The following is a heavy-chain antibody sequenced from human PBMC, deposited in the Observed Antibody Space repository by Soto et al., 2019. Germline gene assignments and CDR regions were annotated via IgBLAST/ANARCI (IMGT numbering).Heavy chain of an antibody. V-gene: IGHV1-18*01. J-gene: IGHJ4*02. Sequence: QVHLVQSGAEVKKPGASVKVSCKGSGYDFTTYGITWVRQAPGQGLEWMAWISAHNGNTDDAQKLQGRVTVTRETATSAACMGVRSLRSDDTAGDYCAGGRYGDYWGRGALGSVSS. CDR2: ISAHNGNT. CDR1: GYDFTTYG. D-gene: IGHD1-1*01. CDR3: AGGRYGDY.